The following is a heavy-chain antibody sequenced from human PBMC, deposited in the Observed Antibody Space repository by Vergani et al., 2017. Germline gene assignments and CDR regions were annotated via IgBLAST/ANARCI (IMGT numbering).Heavy chain of an antibody. J-gene: IGHJ6*03. V-gene: IGHV3-11*01. CDR3: ASVLYYYYYMYV. CDR1: GFTLSDYY. CDR2: ISSSGASM. D-gene: IGHD4/OR15-4a*01. Sequence: QVQLVESGGGLVKPGGSLRLSCAASGFTLSDYYMSWIRQAPGTGLECVSYISSSGASMYYADSVKGRFTISRDNAKNSLYLQMNSLRAEDTAVYYCASVLYYYYYMYVWGKGTTVTVSS.